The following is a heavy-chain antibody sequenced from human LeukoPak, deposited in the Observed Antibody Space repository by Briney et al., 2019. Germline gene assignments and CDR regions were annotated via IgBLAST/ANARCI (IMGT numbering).Heavy chain of an antibody. V-gene: IGHV4-59*01. J-gene: IGHJ5*02. D-gene: IGHD3-22*01. Sequence: PSETLSLTCAVSGGSITNSYWSWIRNPPGQGLERIGYIYYSGSTNYSPSLKSRVTISVDASKNQFSLKLSSVTAADAAVYYCARGKTEYYYSSGYFWFDPWGQGTLVTVSS. CDR2: IYYSGST. CDR1: GGSITNSY. CDR3: ARGKTEYYYSSGYFWFDP.